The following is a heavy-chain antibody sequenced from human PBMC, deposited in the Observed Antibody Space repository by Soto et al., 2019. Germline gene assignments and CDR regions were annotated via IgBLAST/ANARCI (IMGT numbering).Heavy chain of an antibody. Sequence: SETLSLTCAVSGYSISSGYYWGWIRQPPGKGLEWIGSIYHSGSTYYNPSLKSRVTISVDTSKNQFSLKLSSVTAADTAVYYCAIYYYDSSGYRPFDYWGQGTLVTVSS. D-gene: IGHD3-22*01. CDR2: IYHSGST. CDR1: GYSISSGYY. J-gene: IGHJ4*02. V-gene: IGHV4-38-2*01. CDR3: AIYYYDSSGYRPFDY.